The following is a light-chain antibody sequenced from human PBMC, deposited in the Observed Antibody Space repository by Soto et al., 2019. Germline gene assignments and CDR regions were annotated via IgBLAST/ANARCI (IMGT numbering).Light chain of an antibody. CDR1: SSNIGSHF. Sequence: QSVLTQPPSASGTPGQSLTISCSGSSSNIGSHFVYWYQHLPGTAPKLLIFRDGQRPSGVPARFFGSKSGTSASLAITGLQADDEADYYCSTFAVSPVIFGGGTQLTVL. J-gene: IGLJ2*01. V-gene: IGLV1-47*01. CDR3: STFAVSPVI. CDR2: RDG.